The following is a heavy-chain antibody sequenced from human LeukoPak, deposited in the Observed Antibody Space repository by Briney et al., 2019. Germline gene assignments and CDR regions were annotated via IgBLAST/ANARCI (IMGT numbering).Heavy chain of an antibody. D-gene: IGHD3-3*01. CDR3: ARCYDLWSGYYRWLDP. CDR1: GYTFSMYN. CDR2: IIPIFGAP. J-gene: IGHJ5*02. V-gene: IGHV1-69*13. Sequence: SVKVSCKASGYTFSMYNMHWVRQAPGQGLEWMGGIIPIFGAPNYAQKFQGRVTITADESTSTAYMELSSLRSEDTAVYYCARCYDLWSGYYRWLDPWGQGTLVTVSS.